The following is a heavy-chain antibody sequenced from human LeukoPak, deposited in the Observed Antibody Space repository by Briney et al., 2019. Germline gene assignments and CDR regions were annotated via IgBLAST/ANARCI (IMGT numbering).Heavy chain of an antibody. Sequence: ASVTVSCSASAYSFTSYGISRVWQAPGQGLDRMGLFGAYNGNTNYSQKLQGRVTMTTSTTTRTTYMDLRSLRSYDTAADYCGTDRPSPFYYYGMDVWGKGATVSVSS. J-gene: IGHJ6*04. CDR1: AYSFTSYG. CDR3: GTDRPSPFYYYGMDV. V-gene: IGHV1-18*04. CDR2: FGAYNGNT.